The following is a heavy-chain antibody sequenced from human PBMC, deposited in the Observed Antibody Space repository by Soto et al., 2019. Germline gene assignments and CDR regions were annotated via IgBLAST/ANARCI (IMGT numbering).Heavy chain of an antibody. J-gene: IGHJ4*02. Sequence: QVQLVQSGAEVKKPGASVKVSCKASGYTFTSYDINWVRQATGQGLEWMGWMNPNSGNTGYAQKFQGRVTMTRNTSISTAYMELSSLRSEDTAVYYCARGAVVVPPPRFYFDYWGQGTLVTVSS. CDR3: ARGAVVVPPPRFYFDY. CDR2: MNPNSGNT. V-gene: IGHV1-8*01. CDR1: GYTFTSYD. D-gene: IGHD2-2*01.